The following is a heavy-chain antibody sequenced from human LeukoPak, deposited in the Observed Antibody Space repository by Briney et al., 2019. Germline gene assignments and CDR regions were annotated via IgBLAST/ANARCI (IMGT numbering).Heavy chain of an antibody. CDR3: ARDRAYGKYYFDF. CDR2: IKQDGSEK. CDR1: GFNFSSYW. J-gene: IGHJ4*02. V-gene: IGHV3-7*01. Sequence: GSLRPSCAAPGFNFSSYWMSWGRPAPGEGLGWVANIKQDGSEKYYVDSVKGRFTISRDNAKNSLYLQMNSLRAEDTAVYYCARDRAYGKYYFDFWGQGTLVTVSS. D-gene: IGHD5-12*01.